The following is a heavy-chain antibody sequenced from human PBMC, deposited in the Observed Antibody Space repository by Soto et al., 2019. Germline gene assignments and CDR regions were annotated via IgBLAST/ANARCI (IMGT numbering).Heavy chain of an antibody. D-gene: IGHD1-26*01. CDR3: ARDFEVGTFDY. CDR2: VNWNGGNT. J-gene: IGHJ4*02. V-gene: IGHV3-20*04. CDR1: GFSFSDYG. Sequence: EVRLVESGGALVRPGGSLRLSCEASGFSFSDYGMTWVRQGPGKGLEWVSGVNWNGGNTLYADSVRGRFTISRDNAKNSLSPQMNSLRAEDPGFYYCARDFEVGTFDYWGQGALVTVSS.